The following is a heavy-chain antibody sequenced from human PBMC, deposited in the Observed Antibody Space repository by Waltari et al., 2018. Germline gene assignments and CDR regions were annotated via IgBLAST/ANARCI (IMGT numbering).Heavy chain of an antibody. D-gene: IGHD2-15*01. CDR3: AKEIGCSGGSCYPDDAFDI. J-gene: IGHJ3*02. CDR1: GFTFSSYS. Sequence: EVQLVESGGGLVQPGGSLRLSCAASGFTFSSYSMNWVRQAPGKGLEWVSYISSSSSTTYYADSVKGRFTISRDNSKNTLYLQMNSLRAEDTAVYYCAKEIGCSGGSCYPDDAFDIWGQGTMVTVSS. V-gene: IGHV3-48*01. CDR2: ISSSSSTT.